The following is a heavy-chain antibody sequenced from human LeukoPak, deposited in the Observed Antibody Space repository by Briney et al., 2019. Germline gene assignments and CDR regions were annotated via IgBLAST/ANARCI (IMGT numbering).Heavy chain of an antibody. Sequence: GGSLRLSCAASGFTVSSNYMSWVRQAPGKGLEWVAFIRYDGSNKYYADSVKGRFTISRDNSKNTLYLQMNSLRAEDTAVYYCAKDSLYYDFWSAPIDYWGQGTLVTVSS. J-gene: IGHJ4*02. CDR2: IRYDGSNK. CDR3: AKDSLYYDFWSAPIDY. CDR1: GFTVSSNY. D-gene: IGHD3-3*01. V-gene: IGHV3-30*02.